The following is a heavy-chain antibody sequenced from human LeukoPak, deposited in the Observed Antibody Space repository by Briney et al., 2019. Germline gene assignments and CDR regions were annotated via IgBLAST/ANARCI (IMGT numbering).Heavy chain of an antibody. V-gene: IGHV4-59*08. J-gene: IGHJ4*02. D-gene: IGHD3-10*01. CDR3: ARFGITVVPGGKYYFDY. Sequence: SETLSLTCTVSGGSISNYYWSWIRQPPGKGLEWIGHIYYSGATKYNPSLKSRITISVDTSKNQFSLMLSSVTAADKAVYYCARFGITVVPGGKYYFDYWGQGTLVTVSS. CDR2: IYYSGAT. CDR1: GGSISNYY.